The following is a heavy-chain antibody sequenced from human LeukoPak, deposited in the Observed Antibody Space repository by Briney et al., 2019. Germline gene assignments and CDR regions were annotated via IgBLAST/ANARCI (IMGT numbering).Heavy chain of an antibody. CDR2: ISWNSGSI. CDR3: AKGITFGGVIVPMAFDY. J-gene: IGHJ4*02. CDR1: GFTFDDYA. Sequence: PGGSLTLSCAASGFTFDDYAMHWVRQAPGKGLEWVSGISWNSGSIGYADSVKGRFTISRDNAKNSLYLQMNSLRAEDMALYYCAKGITFGGVIVPMAFDYWGQGTLVTVSS. V-gene: IGHV3-9*03. D-gene: IGHD3-16*02.